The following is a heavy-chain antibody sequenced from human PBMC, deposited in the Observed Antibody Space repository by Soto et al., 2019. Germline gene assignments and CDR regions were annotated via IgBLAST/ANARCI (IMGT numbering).Heavy chain of an antibody. CDR3: ARGIQSSLVPRSSGIDY. CDR2: TSYTGST. J-gene: IGHJ4*02. Sequence: QVQLQESGPGLVKPSQTLSLTCTVSGGSMSSGGYYWNWIRQHPGKGLEWIGYTSYTGSTYYNPSLKSRVTISVDRSQNQFSLNLNSVTAADTAVYYCARGIQSSLVPRSSGIDYWGQGALVTVSS. V-gene: IGHV4-31*03. D-gene: IGHD6-19*01. CDR1: GGSMSSGGYY.